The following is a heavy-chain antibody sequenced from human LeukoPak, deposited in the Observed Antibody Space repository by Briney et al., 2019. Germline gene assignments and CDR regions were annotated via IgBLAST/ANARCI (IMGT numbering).Heavy chain of an antibody. CDR3: ARIPIRFGYFDY. CDR1: GGSISSYY. CDR2: IYYSGST. J-gene: IGHJ4*02. D-gene: IGHD3-3*01. V-gene: IGHV4-59*08. Sequence: SETLSLTCTVSGGSISSYYWSWIRQPPGKGLEWIGYIYYSGSTNYNPSLKSRVTISVDTSKNQFSLKLSSVTAAGTAVYYCARIPIRFGYFDYWGQGTLVTVSS.